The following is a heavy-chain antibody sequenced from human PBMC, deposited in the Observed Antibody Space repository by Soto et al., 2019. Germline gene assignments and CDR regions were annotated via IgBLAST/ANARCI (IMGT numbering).Heavy chain of an antibody. Sequence: QVQLVQSGAEVKKPGASVKVSCKASGYTFTSYYMHWVRQAPGQGLEWMGIINPSGGSTSYAQKFQVRVTMTRDTSTSTVYMELSSLRSEDTAVYYCARGGRDILNLGWFDPWGQGTLVTVSS. CDR1: GYTFTSYY. D-gene: IGHD3-9*01. CDR2: INPSGGST. J-gene: IGHJ5*02. V-gene: IGHV1-46*03. CDR3: ARGGRDILNLGWFDP.